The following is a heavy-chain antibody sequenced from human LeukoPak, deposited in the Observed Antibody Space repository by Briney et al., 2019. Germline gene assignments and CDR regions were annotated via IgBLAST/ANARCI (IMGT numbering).Heavy chain of an antibody. D-gene: IGHD5-18*01. Sequence: SETLSLTCTVSGGSISSYYWSWIRQPPGKALEWIGYIYYSGSTNYNPSLKSRVTISVDTSKNQFSLKLSSVTAAETAVYYCAREGRYRYGYNEYHLYMDIWGKGTTVTVSS. V-gene: IGHV4-59*12. CDR3: AREGRYRYGYNEYHLYMDI. CDR1: GGSISSYY. J-gene: IGHJ6*03. CDR2: IYYSGST.